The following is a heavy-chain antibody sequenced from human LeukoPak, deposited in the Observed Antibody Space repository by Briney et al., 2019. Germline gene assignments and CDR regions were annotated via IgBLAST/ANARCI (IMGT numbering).Heavy chain of an antibody. D-gene: IGHD1-14*01. CDR1: GFTVSSFE. Sequence: PGGSLRLSCAGSGFTVSSFEINWVRQAPGKGLEWVSITYSGDTTYYADSVKGRFIISRDDSKNTLSLQMNDLRVEDTAVYYCARERPDSRNLDSWGRGALVTVSS. J-gene: IGHJ4*02. V-gene: IGHV3-66*01. CDR3: ARERPDSRNLDS. CDR2: TYSGDTT.